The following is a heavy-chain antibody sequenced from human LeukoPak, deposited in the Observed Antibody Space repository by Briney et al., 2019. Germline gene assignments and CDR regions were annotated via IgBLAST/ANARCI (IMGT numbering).Heavy chain of an antibody. CDR2: IYSGGST. CDR1: GFTVSSNY. J-gene: IGHJ4*02. D-gene: IGHD3-22*01. CDR3: ARERRDYDSSGYSRAYYFDY. Sequence: TGGSLRLSCAASGFTVSSNYMSWVRQAPGKGLEWVSFIYSGGSTYYADSVKGRFTISRDNSKNTLYLQMNSLRAEDTAVYYCARERRDYDSSGYSRAYYFDYWGQGTLVTVSS. V-gene: IGHV3-66*01.